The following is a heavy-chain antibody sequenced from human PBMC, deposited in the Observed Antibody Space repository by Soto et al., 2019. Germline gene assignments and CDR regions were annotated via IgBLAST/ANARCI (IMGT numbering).Heavy chain of an antibody. CDR2: ISINGGST. CDR3: VKGEVDYDSSAHYPFDS. V-gene: IGHV3-64D*06. Sequence: GGSLRLSCSASGFTFSSYAMHWVRQAPGKGLEYVSSISINGGSTHYADSVKGRFTISRDNSRNTQYLQMSSLRADDTAVYYCVKGEVDYDSSAHYPFDSWGQGNLVTVSS. CDR1: GFTFSSYA. D-gene: IGHD3-22*01. J-gene: IGHJ4*02.